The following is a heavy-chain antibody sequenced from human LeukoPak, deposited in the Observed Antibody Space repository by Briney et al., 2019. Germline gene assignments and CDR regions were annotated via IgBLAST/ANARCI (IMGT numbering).Heavy chain of an antibody. J-gene: IGHJ4*02. CDR3: ARAPPGRKVVFITIDY. CDR1: GFTFSSYA. Sequence: PGGSLRLSCAASGFTFSSYAMSWVRQAPGKGLEWVSAISGSGGSTYYADSVKGRFTISRDNSKNTLYLQMNSLRAEDTAVYYCARAPPGRKVVFITIDYWGQGTLVTVSS. V-gene: IGHV3-23*01. D-gene: IGHD3-22*01. CDR2: ISGSGGST.